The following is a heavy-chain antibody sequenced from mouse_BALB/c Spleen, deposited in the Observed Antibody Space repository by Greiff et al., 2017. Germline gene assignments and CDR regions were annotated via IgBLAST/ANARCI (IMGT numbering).Heavy chain of an antibody. J-gene: IGHJ4*01. CDR1: GYTFTDYN. V-gene: IGHV1S29*02. D-gene: IGHD1-2*01. CDR3: ARGYDYAMDY. Sequence: EVKLQESGPELVKPGASVKISCKASGYTFTDYNMHWVKQSHGKSLEWIGYIYPYNGGTGYNQKFKSKATLTVDNSSSTAYMELRSLTSEDSAVYYCARGYDYAMDYWGQGTSVTVSS. CDR2: IYPYNGGT.